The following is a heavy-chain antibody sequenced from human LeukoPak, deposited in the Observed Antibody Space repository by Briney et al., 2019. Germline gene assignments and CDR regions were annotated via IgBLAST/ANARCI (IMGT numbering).Heavy chain of an antibody. CDR3: ARDTGAY. CDR2: IYSGGST. CDR1: GFTFSGYW. Sequence: PGGSLRLSCAASGFTFSGYWMSWVRQAPGKGLEWVSVIYSGGSTYYADSVKGRFTISRDNSKNTLYLQMNSLRAEDTAMYYCARDTGAYWGQGTLVTVSS. D-gene: IGHD4-11*01. J-gene: IGHJ4*02. V-gene: IGHV3-53*01.